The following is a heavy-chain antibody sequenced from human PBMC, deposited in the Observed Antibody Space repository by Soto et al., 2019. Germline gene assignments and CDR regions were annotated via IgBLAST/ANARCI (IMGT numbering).Heavy chain of an antibody. CDR3: ARDNPRGYRSSTSCYEDAFDI. CDR1: GFTVSSNY. CDR2: IYSGGST. J-gene: IGHJ3*02. Sequence: EVQLVESGGGLVQPGGSLRLSCAASGFTVSSNYMSWVRQAPGKGLEWVSVIYSGGSTYYADSVKGRFTISRHNSKNTLYLQMNSLRAEDTAVYYCARDNPRGYRSSTSCYEDAFDIWGLGTMVTVSS. D-gene: IGHD2-2*01. V-gene: IGHV3-53*04.